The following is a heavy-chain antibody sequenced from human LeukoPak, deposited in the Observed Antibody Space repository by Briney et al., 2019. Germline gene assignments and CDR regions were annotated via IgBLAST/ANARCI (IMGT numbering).Heavy chain of an antibody. D-gene: IGHD3-10*01. V-gene: IGHV3-30*04. CDR3: ARDRMVWFGKLDDYYYGMDV. J-gene: IGHJ6*02. CDR1: GFTFSSYA. Sequence: GGSLRLSCAASGFTFSSYAMHWVRQAPGEGLEWVAVISYDGSNKYYADSVKGRFTISRDNSKNTLYLQMNSLRAEDTAVYYCARDRMVWFGKLDDYYYGMDVWGQGTTVTVSS. CDR2: ISYDGSNK.